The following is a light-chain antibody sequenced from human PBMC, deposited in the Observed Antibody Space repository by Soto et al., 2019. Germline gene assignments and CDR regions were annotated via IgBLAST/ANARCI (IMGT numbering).Light chain of an antibody. CDR2: GAS. Sequence: EIVLTQSPGTLSLSPGERATLSCRASQSVSRSYLAWYQQKPGQAPRLLIYGASSRATGIPDRFSGSGSGTDFTLTISRLEPEDFAVYYCQQYGSSPYTFGQGIKLEIK. CDR3: QQYGSSPYT. J-gene: IGKJ2*01. CDR1: QSVSRSY. V-gene: IGKV3-20*01.